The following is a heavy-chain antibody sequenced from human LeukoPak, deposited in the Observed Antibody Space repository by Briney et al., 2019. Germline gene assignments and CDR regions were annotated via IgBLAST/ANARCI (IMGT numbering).Heavy chain of an antibody. CDR1: GFTFSTYD. CDR2: ISSSSRTI. V-gene: IGHV3-48*01. Sequence: GGSLRLSCAASGFTFSTYDMNWVRQAPGKGLEWVSYISSSSRTISYADSVKGRFTISRDNAKNSLYLQMNSLRAEDTAVYYCARLRYYAMDVWGQGTAVTASS. J-gene: IGHJ6*02. CDR3: ARLRYYAMDV.